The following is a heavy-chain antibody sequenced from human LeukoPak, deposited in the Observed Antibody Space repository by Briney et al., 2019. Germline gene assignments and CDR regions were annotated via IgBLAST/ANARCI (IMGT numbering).Heavy chain of an antibody. D-gene: IGHD2-2*01. CDR1: GFTFSSYG. V-gene: IGHV3-30*03. CDR3: GVVPAAADAFDI. CDR2: ISYDGSNK. Sequence: PGGSLRLSCAASGFTFSSYGMHWVRQAPGKGLEWVAVISYDGSNKYYADSVKGRFTISRDNSKNTLYLQMNSLRAEDTAVYYCGVVPAAADAFDIWGQGTMVTVSS. J-gene: IGHJ3*02.